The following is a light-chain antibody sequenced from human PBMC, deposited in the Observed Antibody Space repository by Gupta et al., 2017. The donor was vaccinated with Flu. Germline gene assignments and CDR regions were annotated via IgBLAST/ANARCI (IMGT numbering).Light chain of an antibody. V-gene: IGLV2-14*01. CDR1: SSDVGGYNY. CDR3: SSYSSSSTLFV. J-gene: IGLJ1*01. CDR2: EVS. Sequence: QSALTQPASVSGSPGPSITISCTGTSSDVGGYNYVSWYQQHPGIAPKLMIYEVSNRPSGVSNRFSGSKSGNTASLTISGLQAEDESDYYCSSYSSSSTLFVFGTGTKVTVL.